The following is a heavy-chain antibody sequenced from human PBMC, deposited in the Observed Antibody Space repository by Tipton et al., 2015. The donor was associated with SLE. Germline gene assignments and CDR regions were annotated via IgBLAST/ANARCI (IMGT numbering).Heavy chain of an antibody. Sequence: TLSLTCAVYGGSFSDYYWTWIRQPPGKGLEWIGEINHSGSTNYNPALKSRVTISVDTSKNQFSLKLSSVTAADTAVYYCARDTYYDRTGHFDLWGQGALVTVSS. CDR2: INHSGST. J-gene: IGHJ4*02. CDR3: ARDTYYDRTGHFDL. V-gene: IGHV4-34*01. D-gene: IGHD3-22*01. CDR1: GGSFSDYY.